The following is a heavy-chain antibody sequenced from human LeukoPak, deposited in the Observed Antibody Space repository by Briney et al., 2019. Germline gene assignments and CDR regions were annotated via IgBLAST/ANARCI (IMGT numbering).Heavy chain of an antibody. CDR2: IYYSGST. J-gene: IGHJ5*02. V-gene: IGHV4-59*06. CDR1: GGSISSYY. D-gene: IGHD3-22*01. Sequence: PSETLSLTCTVSGGSISSYYWSWIRQPPGKGLEWIGYIYYSGSTYYNPSLKSRVTISVDTSKNQFSLKLSSVTAADTAVYYCARQHYYDSSGYYSGVDPWGQGTLVTVSS. CDR3: ARQHYYDSSGYYSGVDP.